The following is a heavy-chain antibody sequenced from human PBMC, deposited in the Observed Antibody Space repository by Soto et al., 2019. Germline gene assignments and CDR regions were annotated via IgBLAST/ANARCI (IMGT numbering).Heavy chain of an antibody. D-gene: IGHD1-7*01. CDR1: GYTFTTSG. J-gene: IGHJ5*02. CDR3: AKCGNCNYASES. V-gene: IGHV1-18*01. Sequence: QVRLVQSGAEVKKPGASVKVSCKASGYTFTTSGITWVRQAPGQGLEWMGWISANNGNTNYAQNVQGRLTMTTDTSTSTAYMELRSLTTDDTAVYYCAKCGNCNYASESWGQGTLVTVS. CDR2: ISANNGNT.